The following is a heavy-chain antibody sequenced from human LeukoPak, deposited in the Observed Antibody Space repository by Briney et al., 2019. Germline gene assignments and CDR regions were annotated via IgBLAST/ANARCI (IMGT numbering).Heavy chain of an antibody. CDR3: AKDIAAAGYYFDY. D-gene: IGHD6-13*01. J-gene: IGHJ4*02. CDR2: ISGDGGST. V-gene: IGHV3-43*02. CDR1: GFTFDDYS. Sequence: GGSLRLACAASGFTFDDYSMHWVRQAPGEGLEWVSLISGDGGSTYYADSVRGRFTIYRDNSKNSLYLQMNSLRTEDTALYYCAKDIAAAGYYFDYWGQGTLVTVSS.